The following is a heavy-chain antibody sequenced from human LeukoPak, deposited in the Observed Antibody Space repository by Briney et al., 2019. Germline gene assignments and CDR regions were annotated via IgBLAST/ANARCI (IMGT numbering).Heavy chain of an antibody. CDR1: GFTFSSYG. Sequence: PGGSLRLSCAASGFTFSSYGMHWVRQAPGKGLEWVALISYDGSHKYYADSVKGRFTISRDNSKNTLYLQMNSLRAEDTAVYYCARVGYNSGWYEYWGQGALVTVSS. V-gene: IGHV3-30*03. J-gene: IGHJ4*02. CDR3: ARVGYNSGWYEY. CDR2: ISYDGSHK. D-gene: IGHD6-19*01.